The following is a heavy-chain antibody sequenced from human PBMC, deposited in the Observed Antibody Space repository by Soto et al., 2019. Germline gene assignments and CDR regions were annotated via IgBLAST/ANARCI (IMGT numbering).Heavy chain of an antibody. CDR3: ATDRDYGDPITVEFQH. CDR1: GFTFTSSA. J-gene: IGHJ1*01. V-gene: IGHV1-58*01. Sequence: GASVKVSCKASGFTFTSSAVQWVRQARGQSLEWIGWFVVGDGETIYAQKFQGRVTMTEDTSTDTAYMELSSLRSEDTAVYYCATDRDYGDPITVEFQHWGQGTLVTVSS. D-gene: IGHD4-17*01. CDR2: FVVGDGET.